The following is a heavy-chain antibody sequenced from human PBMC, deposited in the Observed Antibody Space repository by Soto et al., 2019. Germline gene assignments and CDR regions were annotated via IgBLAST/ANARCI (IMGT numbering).Heavy chain of an antibody. J-gene: IGHJ3*01. D-gene: IGHD2-15*01. CDR2: ISHSGAT. V-gene: IGHV4-4*02. CDR1: RFSVTNNKY. CDR3: ARDSRYCTDVGCSIMRDAFDV. Sequence: QAQLQESGPGLVRPSGTLSLTCTVSRFSVTNNKYWNWVRQSPGKALEWIGEISHSGATYYNPSLSGRASISMDKSNNQISLNLTSVTAADTAVYYCARDSRYCTDVGCSIMRDAFDVWGQGTLVTVSS.